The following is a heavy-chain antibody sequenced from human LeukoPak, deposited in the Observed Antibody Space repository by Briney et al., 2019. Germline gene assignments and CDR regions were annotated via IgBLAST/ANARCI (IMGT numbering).Heavy chain of an antibody. CDR3: ARVGFHYYDSSGYSHPDY. D-gene: IGHD3-22*01. CDR1: GYSFTSYW. CDR2: IYPGDSDT. Sequence: GESLKISCKGSGYSFTSYWIGWVRQMPGKGLEWMGIIYPGDSDTRYSPSFQGQVTISADKSISTAYLQWNSLRASDTAMYYCARVGFHYYDSSGYSHPDYWGQGTLVTVSS. J-gene: IGHJ4*02. V-gene: IGHV5-51*01.